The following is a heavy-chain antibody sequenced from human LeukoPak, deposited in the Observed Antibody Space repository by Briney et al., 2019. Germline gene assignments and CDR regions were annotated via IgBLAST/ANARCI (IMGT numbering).Heavy chain of an antibody. Sequence: GGSLRLSCVASVFTFSSNGMHWVRQAPGKGLEWVTVIQYDGSKKYYADSVKGRFTISRDNSKNTLYLEVNSLRAEDTAVYYCAKDIGSYYVYWGQAGMVTVCS. CDR2: IQYDGSKK. CDR3: AKDIGSYYVY. J-gene: IGHJ4*02. D-gene: IGHD3-10*01. V-gene: IGHV3-30*02. CDR1: VFTFSSNG.